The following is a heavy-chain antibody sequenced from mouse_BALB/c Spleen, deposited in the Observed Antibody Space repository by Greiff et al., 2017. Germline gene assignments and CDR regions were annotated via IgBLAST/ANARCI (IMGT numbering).Heavy chain of an antibody. D-gene: IGHD4-1*01. CDR3: AREGLGAMDY. Sequence: QVQLKESGAELVRPGSSVKISCKASGYAFSSYWMNWVKQRPGQGLEWLGQIYPGDGDTNYNGKFKGKATLTADKSSSTAYMQLSSLTSEASAVYFCAREGLGAMDYWGQGTSVTVSS. CDR1: GYAFSSYW. CDR2: IYPGDGDT. J-gene: IGHJ4*01. V-gene: IGHV1-80*01.